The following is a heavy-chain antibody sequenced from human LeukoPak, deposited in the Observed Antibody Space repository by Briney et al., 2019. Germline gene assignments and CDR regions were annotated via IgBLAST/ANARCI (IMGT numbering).Heavy chain of an antibody. CDR3: ARDEIDILTGYYTISFDY. Sequence: ASVKVSCKASGYTFSSYGISWVRQAPGQGLEWMGWISGYNDNTKYYAQKLQGRVTMTTDTSTSTAYMELRSLRSDDTAVYYCARDEIDILTGYYTISFDYWGQGTLVTVSS. D-gene: IGHD3-9*01. J-gene: IGHJ4*02. CDR1: GYTFSSYG. V-gene: IGHV1-18*01. CDR2: ISGYNDNT.